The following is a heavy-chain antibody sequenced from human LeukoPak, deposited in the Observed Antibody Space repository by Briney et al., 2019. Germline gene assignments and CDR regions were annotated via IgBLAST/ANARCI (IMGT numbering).Heavy chain of an antibody. Sequence: KPSETLSLTCAVYGGSFSGYYWSWIRQPPGKGLEWIGEINHSGSTNYNPPLKSRVTISVDTSKNQFSLKLSSVTAADTAVYYCARSRVLRGITMIVTRAFDIWGQGTMVTVSS. J-gene: IGHJ3*02. CDR1: GGSFSGYY. CDR2: INHSGST. V-gene: IGHV4-34*01. D-gene: IGHD3-22*01. CDR3: ARSRVLRGITMIVTRAFDI.